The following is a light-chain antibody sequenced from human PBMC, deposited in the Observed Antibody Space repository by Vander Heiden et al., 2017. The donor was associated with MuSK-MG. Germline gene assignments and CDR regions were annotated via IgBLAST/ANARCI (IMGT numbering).Light chain of an antibody. CDR3: QSYDSRLSAGV. CDR2: GNT. Sequence: HSVLTQPPSVSGAPGQRVTLSCTGSSSNIGADNDVHWYQQLPGTAPKLLVYGNTNRPSGVPDRFSGSKSGTSASLAINGLQAEDEADYYCQSYDSRLSAGVFGGGTKLTVL. CDR1: SSNIGADND. V-gene: IGLV1-40*01. J-gene: IGLJ2*01.